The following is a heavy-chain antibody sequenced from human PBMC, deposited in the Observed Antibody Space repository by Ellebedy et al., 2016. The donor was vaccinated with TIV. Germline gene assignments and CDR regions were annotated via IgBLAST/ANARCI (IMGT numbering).Heavy chain of an antibody. CDR3: AREIFLWSLGNYHYGMDV. D-gene: IGHD3-10*01. CDR1: GFAFSSYA. V-gene: IGHV3-48*04. J-gene: IGHJ6*02. CDR2: IGSSSTTI. Sequence: GGSLRLSXAASGFAFSSYAMHWVRQAPGKGLAWVSYIGSSSTTIYYADSVKGRFTVSRDNAKNSLYLQLNSLSAEDTAVYYCAREIFLWSLGNYHYGMDVWGHGTTVIVSS.